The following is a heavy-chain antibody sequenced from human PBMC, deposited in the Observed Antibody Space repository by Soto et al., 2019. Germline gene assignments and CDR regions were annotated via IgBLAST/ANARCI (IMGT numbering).Heavy chain of an antibody. V-gene: IGHV1-3*01. D-gene: IGHD2-2*01. Sequence: ASVKVSCKASGYTFTSYAMHWVRQAPGQRLEWMGWINAGNGNTKYSQKFQGRVTMTRDTSTSTAYMELSSLRSEDTAVYYCATFLILCSSTSCHQAPRAPRRAFDIWGQGTMVTVSS. CDR2: INAGNGNT. J-gene: IGHJ3*02. CDR3: ATFLILCSSTSCHQAPRAPRRAFDI. CDR1: GYTFTSYA.